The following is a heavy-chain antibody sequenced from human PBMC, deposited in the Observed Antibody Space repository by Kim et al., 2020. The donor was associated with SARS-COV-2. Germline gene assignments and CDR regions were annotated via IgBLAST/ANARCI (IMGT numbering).Heavy chain of an antibody. CDR3: ARGAYEIN. V-gene: IGHV3-74*01. D-gene: IGHD3-22*01. CDR2: VDYDGINT. Sequence: GGSLRLSCAASGFPFGTYCMNWVRQTPGKGLVWVSRVDYDGINTFYADSVKGRFTISRDNDKNTLYLQMSSLRAEDTAVYYCARGAYEINWGQGTLVTVS. CDR1: GFPFGTYC. J-gene: IGHJ4*02.